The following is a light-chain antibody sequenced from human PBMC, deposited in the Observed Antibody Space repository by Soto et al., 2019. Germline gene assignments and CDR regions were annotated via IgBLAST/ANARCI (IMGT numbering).Light chain of an antibody. CDR2: GAS. J-gene: IGKJ1*01. Sequence: EIVLTQFPDTLSLSPGERATLSCRASQSVSSSSLAWYQQKRGQAPRLLIHGASSRATGIPDRFSGSGSGTDFTLTISRMEPEDFAVYYCQQYGSSPRTFGQGTKVEV. V-gene: IGKV3-20*01. CDR1: QSVSSSS. CDR3: QQYGSSPRT.